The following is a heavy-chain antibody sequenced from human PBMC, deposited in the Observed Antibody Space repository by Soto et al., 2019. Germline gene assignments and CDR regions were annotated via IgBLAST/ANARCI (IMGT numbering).Heavy chain of an antibody. Sequence: GGSLRLSCAASGFTFSSYAMSWVRQAPGKGLEWVSAISGSGGSTYYADSVKGRFTISRDNSKNTLYLQMNSLRAEDTAVYYCAKDPGGSDVDRFLEWLLYFDYWGQGTLVTVSS. V-gene: IGHV3-23*01. CDR1: GFTFSSYA. CDR2: ISGSGGST. D-gene: IGHD3-3*01. J-gene: IGHJ4*02. CDR3: AKDPGGSDVDRFLEWLLYFDY.